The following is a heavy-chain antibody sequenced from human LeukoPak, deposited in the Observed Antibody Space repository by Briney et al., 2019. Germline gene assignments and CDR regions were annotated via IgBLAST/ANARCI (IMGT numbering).Heavy chain of an antibody. V-gene: IGHV3-23*01. Sequence: GGSLRLSCAASGFTFSSYAMSWVRQAPGKGLEWVSAISGSGGSTYYADSVKGRFTIFRDNSKNTLYLQMNSLRAEDTAVYYCAKVPQARVIIDYWGQGTLVTVSS. D-gene: IGHD3-16*02. CDR1: GFTFSSYA. CDR2: ISGSGGST. CDR3: AKVPQARVIIDY. J-gene: IGHJ4*02.